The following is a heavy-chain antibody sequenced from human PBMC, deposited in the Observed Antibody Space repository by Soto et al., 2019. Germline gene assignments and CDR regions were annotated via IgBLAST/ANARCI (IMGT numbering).Heavy chain of an antibody. CDR3: ARITSYYYYMDV. CDR1: GFSLSNARMG. J-gene: IGHJ6*03. CDR2: IFSNDEK. V-gene: IGHV2-26*01. Sequence: QVTLKESGPVLVNPTETLTLTCTVSGFSLSNARMGVSWIRQPPGKALEWLAHIFSNDEKSYSTSLKSRLTISKDTSKSQVVLTMTNMDPVDTATYYCARITSYYYYMDVWGKGTTVTVSS.